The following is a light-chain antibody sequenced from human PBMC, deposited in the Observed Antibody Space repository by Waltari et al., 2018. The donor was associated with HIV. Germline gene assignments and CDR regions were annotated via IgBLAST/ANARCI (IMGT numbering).Light chain of an antibody. CDR2: ETE. CDR1: TGSVSRNHY. CDR3: LLSYSGVRV. V-gene: IGLV7-46*01. Sequence: QVVVTQEPSLSVSPGGTVTVTCASVTGSVSRNHYTHWIQLKPGPAPRTLIYETEKRHPWTAGRFAGSLIGGRAALMLAGALPDDEADYYCLLSYSGVRVFGGGTRLTV. J-gene: IGLJ3*02.